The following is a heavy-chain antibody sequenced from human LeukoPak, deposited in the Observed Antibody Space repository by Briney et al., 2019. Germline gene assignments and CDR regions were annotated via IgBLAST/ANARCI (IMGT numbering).Heavy chain of an antibody. V-gene: IGHV1-46*01. CDR1: GYTFTSYY. J-gene: IGHJ4*02. CDR3: ARGKEMATITGGPDY. Sequence: ASVKVSCKASGYTFTSYYMHWVRQAPGQGLEWMGIINPSGGSTSYAQKFRGRVTMTRDTSTTTVCMELTSLKSDDAAVYYCARGKEMATITGGPDYWGQGTLVTVSS. D-gene: IGHD5-24*01. CDR2: INPSGGST.